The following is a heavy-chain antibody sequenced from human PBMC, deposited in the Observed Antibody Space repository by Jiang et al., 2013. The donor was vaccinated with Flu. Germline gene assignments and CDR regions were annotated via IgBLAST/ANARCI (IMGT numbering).Heavy chain of an antibody. CDR3: ARSQNQLAHWLDP. Sequence: GPGLVKPSETLSLTCTVSGGSIFSSNYYWSWIRQPPGKGLEWIGSVFFGGSAKSNPSLKSRVTLSSDTSHNQISLRLTSLTAADTAVYYCARSQNQLAHWLDPWGQGTLVTVSS. D-gene: IGHD1-14*01. CDR1: GGSIFSSNYY. V-gene: IGHV4-61*01. J-gene: IGHJ5*02. CDR2: VFFGGSA.